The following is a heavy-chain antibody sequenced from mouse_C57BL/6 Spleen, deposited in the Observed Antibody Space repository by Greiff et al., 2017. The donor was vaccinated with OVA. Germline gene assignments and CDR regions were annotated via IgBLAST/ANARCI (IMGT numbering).Heavy chain of an antibody. V-gene: IGHV5-17*01. CDR2: ISSGSSTI. Sequence: EVMLVESGGGLVKPGGSLKLSCAASGFTFSDYGMHWVRQAPEKGLEWVAYISSGSSTIYYAYTVKGRFTISRDNAKNTLFLQMTSRRSEDTAMYYCARCYGDYAMDYWGQGTSVTVSS. D-gene: IGHD1-1*01. J-gene: IGHJ4*01. CDR3: ARCYGDYAMDY. CDR1: GFTFSDYG.